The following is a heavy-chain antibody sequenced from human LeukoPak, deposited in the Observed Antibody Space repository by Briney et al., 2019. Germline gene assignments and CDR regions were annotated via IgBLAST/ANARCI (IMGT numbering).Heavy chain of an antibody. CDR3: ARTIVGVAGCDS. J-gene: IGHJ5*01. V-gene: IGHV3-48*04. CDR1: GFTFSNFG. Sequence: LTGTSLRLSCAASGFTFSNFGIHWVRQAPGKGLEWVAQISSSGGSTVYADSVRGRFTISRDNTKRSLYLQMNSLRAEDTAVYYCARTIVGVAGCDSWGQGTLVTVSS. CDR2: ISSSGGST. D-gene: IGHD3-3*01.